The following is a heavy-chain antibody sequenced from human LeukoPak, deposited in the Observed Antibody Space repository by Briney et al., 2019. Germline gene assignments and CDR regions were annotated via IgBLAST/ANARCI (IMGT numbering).Heavy chain of an antibody. Sequence: PGGSLRLSCAAPGFTFSSYEMNWVRQAPGKGLEWVSYISSSGSTIYYADSVKGRFTISRDNAKNSLYLQMNSLRAEDTAVYYCARDGGYSGYDDYWGQGTLVTVSS. CDR1: GFTFSSYE. CDR2: ISSSGSTI. D-gene: IGHD5-12*01. J-gene: IGHJ4*02. V-gene: IGHV3-48*03. CDR3: ARDGGYSGYDDY.